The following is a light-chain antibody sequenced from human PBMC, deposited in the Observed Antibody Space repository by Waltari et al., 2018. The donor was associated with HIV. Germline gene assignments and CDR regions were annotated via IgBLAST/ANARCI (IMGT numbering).Light chain of an antibody. V-gene: IGKV1-5*03. Sequence: DLPLTQSPSTLSASVGDRVTITCRASQSIGNWLAWYQQKPGKAPKVLIYKASTLEFGAPSSFSGSGSGTEFTLTISSLHPNDFATYYCQQYHSYPYTFGQGALLEIK. CDR1: QSIGNW. CDR3: QQYHSYPYT. CDR2: KAS. J-gene: IGKJ2*01.